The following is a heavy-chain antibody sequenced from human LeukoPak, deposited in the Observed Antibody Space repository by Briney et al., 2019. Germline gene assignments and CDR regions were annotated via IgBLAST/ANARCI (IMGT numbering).Heavy chain of an antibody. V-gene: IGHV3-21*04. D-gene: IGHD3-10*01. Sequence: GGSLRLSCAASGFIFSSYSMNWVRQAPGKGLEWVSSISSSSSYIYYADSLKGRLTISRDNSKNTLYLQMSSLRADDTAVYYCTKGGWGTVLDYWGQGTLVTVSS. CDR3: TKGGWGTVLDY. CDR1: GFIFSSYS. CDR2: ISSSSSYI. J-gene: IGHJ4*02.